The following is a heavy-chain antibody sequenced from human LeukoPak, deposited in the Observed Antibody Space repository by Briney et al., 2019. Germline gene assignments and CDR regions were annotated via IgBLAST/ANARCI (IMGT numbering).Heavy chain of an antibody. D-gene: IGHD3-9*01. V-gene: IGHV1-46*01. Sequence: ASVKVSCKASGYTFTSYYMHWVRQAPGQGLEWMGIINPSGGSTSYAQKFQGRVTMTRDMSTSTVYMELSSLRSEDTAVYYCARNFYDILTGYYSFDYWGQGTLVTVSS. J-gene: IGHJ4*02. CDR1: GYTFTSYY. CDR2: INPSGGST. CDR3: ARNFYDILTGYYSFDY.